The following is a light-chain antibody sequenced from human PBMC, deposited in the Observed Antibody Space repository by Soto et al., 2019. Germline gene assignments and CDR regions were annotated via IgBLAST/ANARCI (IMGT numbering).Light chain of an antibody. Sequence: EIVLTQSPGTLSFSPGERVTLSCRASQSIANSYLAWYQQNPGQAPRLLIYGVSTRATGIPDRFSGSGSGTHFTLTISRLEPEDIAVYYCQHFGGSSWTFGQGTKVEIK. CDR1: QSIANSY. CDR3: QHFGGSSWT. J-gene: IGKJ1*01. CDR2: GVS. V-gene: IGKV3-20*01.